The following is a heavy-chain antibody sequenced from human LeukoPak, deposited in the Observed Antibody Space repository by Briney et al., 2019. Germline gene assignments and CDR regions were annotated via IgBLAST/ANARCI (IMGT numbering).Heavy chain of an antibody. Sequence: PGRSLRLSCAASGFTFSSYAMHWVRQAPGKGLEWVAVISYDGSNKYYADSVKGRFTISRDNSKNTLYLQMNSLRAEDTAIYYCAGYCSSTSCAFEYWGQGTLVTVSS. J-gene: IGHJ4*02. V-gene: IGHV3-30-3*01. CDR2: ISYDGSNK. CDR3: AGYCSSTSCAFEY. D-gene: IGHD2-2*01. CDR1: GFTFSSYA.